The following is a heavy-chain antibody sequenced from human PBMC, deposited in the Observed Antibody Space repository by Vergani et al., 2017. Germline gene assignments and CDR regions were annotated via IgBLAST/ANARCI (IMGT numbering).Heavy chain of an antibody. CDR3: TRFGELFPYYFDY. J-gene: IGHJ4*02. CDR2: IYYSGST. V-gene: IGHV4-39*01. Sequence: QLQLQESGPGLVKPSETLSLTCTVSGGSISSSSYYWGWIRQPPGKGLEWIGYIYYSGSTYYNPSLKSRVTISVDTSKNQFSLKLSSVTAADTAVYYCTRFGELFPYYFDYWGQGTLVTVSS. CDR1: GGSISSSSYY. D-gene: IGHD3-10*01.